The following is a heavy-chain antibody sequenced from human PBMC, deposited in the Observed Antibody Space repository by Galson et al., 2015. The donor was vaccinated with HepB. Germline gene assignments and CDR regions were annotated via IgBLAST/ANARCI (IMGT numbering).Heavy chain of an antibody. CDR3: VTSSYYYDDTGYSGGYRPFDI. V-gene: IGHV3-7*01. Sequence: SLRLSCAASGLTFSNYWLSWVRQAPRKGLEWVAHINQDGSEKYYVDSVKGRFTISRDNAKNSLYLQMSSLRVEDTAVYYCVTSSYYYDDTGYSGGYRPFDIWGQGTMVTVSS. CDR2: INQDGSEK. CDR1: GLTFSNYW. D-gene: IGHD3-22*01. J-gene: IGHJ3*02.